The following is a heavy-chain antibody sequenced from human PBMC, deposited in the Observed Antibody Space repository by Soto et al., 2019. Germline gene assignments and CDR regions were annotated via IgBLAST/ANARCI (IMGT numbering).Heavy chain of an antibody. CDR1: GFSLTTDGEG. D-gene: IGHD3-16*01. V-gene: IGHV2-5*01. Sequence: QITLKESGPTLVTPTQTLTLTCSLSGFSLTTDGEGVGWVRQPPGKALEWLALIYWSDSKRYSPSLKNRLTVTKDDSKNQVLLTMTNMDPVDTATYYCIHRRRDAGPNGDYWGQGTLVTVSS. J-gene: IGHJ4*02. CDR2: IYWSDSK. CDR3: IHRRRDAGPNGDY.